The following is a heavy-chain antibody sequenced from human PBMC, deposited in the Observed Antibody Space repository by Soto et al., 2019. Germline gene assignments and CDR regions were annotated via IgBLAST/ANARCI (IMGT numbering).Heavy chain of an antibody. J-gene: IGHJ4*02. CDR1: GFNFDDHA. CDR3: TRDLFRTITTIDY. Sequence: EVQLVESGGGLIEPGRSLRLSCAASGFNFDDHAMNWVRLAPGKGLEWVSGISANGAFDGYANSVRGRFTISRDNAKNSLFLQMNSLRREDTAVYYCTRDLFRTITTIDYWGQGTLVTVSS. V-gene: IGHV3-9*01. CDR2: ISANGAFD. D-gene: IGHD1-20*01.